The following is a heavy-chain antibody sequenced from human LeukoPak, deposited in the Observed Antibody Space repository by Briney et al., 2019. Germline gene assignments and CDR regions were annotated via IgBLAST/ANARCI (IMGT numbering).Heavy chain of an antibody. Sequence: GSLRLSCAASGFTFSDYYMSWIRQAPGKGLEWIGYMFYSGSTNYNPSLKSRVTISVDTSKNQFSLKLSSVTAADTAVYYCARTERSTMVRGVSNNWFDPWGQGTLVTVSS. CDR2: MFYSGST. J-gene: IGHJ5*02. V-gene: IGHV4-59*01. CDR3: ARTERSTMVRGVSNNWFDP. CDR1: GFTFSDYY. D-gene: IGHD3-10*01.